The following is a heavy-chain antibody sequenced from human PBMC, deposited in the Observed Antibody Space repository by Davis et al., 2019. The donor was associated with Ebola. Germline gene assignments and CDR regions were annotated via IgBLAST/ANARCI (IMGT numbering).Heavy chain of an antibody. CDR1: GYSFTDYW. D-gene: IGHD5-24*01. CDR3: ARQESLYGYIDY. V-gene: IGHV5-51*01. CDR2: IYAGDSDA. Sequence: GESLKISCKGYGYSFTDYWIAWVRQMPGKGLEWMGIIYAGDSDARYSPSFEGQVTISVDRYLTTAYLQWSSLKASDTAIYYCARQESLYGYIDYWGQGTLVTVSS. J-gene: IGHJ4*02.